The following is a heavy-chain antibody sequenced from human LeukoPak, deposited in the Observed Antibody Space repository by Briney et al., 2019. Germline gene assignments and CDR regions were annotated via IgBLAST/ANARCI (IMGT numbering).Heavy chain of an antibody. Sequence: GGSLRLSCAASGFTFSSYVMNWVRQAPGKGLEWVSAISGSGGSTYYADSVKGRFTISRDNSKNTLYLQVNSLRAEDTAVYYCAKGIYNWNDGIDYWGQGTLVTVSS. CDR1: GFTFSSYV. J-gene: IGHJ4*02. V-gene: IGHV3-23*01. D-gene: IGHD1-1*01. CDR3: AKGIYNWNDGIDY. CDR2: ISGSGGST.